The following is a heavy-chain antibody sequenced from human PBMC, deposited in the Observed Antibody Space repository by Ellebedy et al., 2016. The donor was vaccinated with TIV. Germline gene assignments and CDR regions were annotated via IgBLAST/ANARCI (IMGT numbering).Heavy chain of an antibody. CDR2: INRDGSYT. D-gene: IGHD6-13*01. CDR3: AREGITAATDY. V-gene: IGHV3-74*01. CDR1: GFTFSSYW. Sequence: GGSLRLSCAASGFTFSSYWMHWVRQAPGKGLVWVSRINRDGSYTIYADSVKGRFTISRDNAKNTLYLQVNSLRGEDTAVYYCAREGITAATDYWGQGTLVTVSS. J-gene: IGHJ4*01.